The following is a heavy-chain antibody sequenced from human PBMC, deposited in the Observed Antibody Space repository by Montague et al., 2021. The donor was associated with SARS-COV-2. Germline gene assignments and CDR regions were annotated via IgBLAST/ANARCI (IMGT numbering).Heavy chain of an antibody. V-gene: IGHV4-39*01. CDR1: GGPISSSDSY. J-gene: IGHJ6*02. CDR3: ASLGSPAYCGGDCYLRDYGTDV. D-gene: IGHD2-21*02. Sequence: SETLSLTCTVSGGPISSSDSYWGWIRQPPGKGLEWIGNIYYSGTTYYNPSLKSRITMAVDTSKNQFSLNLISVTAADTAVYFCASLGSPAYCGGDCYLRDYGTDVWGQGTRVTVSS. CDR2: IYYSGTT.